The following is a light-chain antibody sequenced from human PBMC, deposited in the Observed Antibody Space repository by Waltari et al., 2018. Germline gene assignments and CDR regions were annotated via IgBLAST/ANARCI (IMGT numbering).Light chain of an antibody. J-gene: IGLJ3*02. CDR1: GPNIGANFA. V-gene: IGLV1-40*01. CDR3: QSFDRSLTSWV. CDR2: HNT. Sequence: QSVLTQPPSVSGAPGQRVPISCTGSGPNIGANFAVPWYHQHPGLAPRLLIYHNTHRPSGVPARFSGAKFGTSASLAIAGLQAEDEADYYCQSFDRSLTSWVFGGGTKLTV.